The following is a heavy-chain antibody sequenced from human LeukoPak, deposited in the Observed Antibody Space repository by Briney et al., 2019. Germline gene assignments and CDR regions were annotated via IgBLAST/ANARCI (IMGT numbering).Heavy chain of an antibody. Sequence: SETLSLTCAVYGGSFSGYYWSWIRQPPGKGLEWIGEINHSGSTNYNPSLKSRVTISVDTSKNQFSLKLSSVTAADTAVYYCARLKAVDLFDYWGQGTLVTVSS. CDR3: ARLKAVDLFDY. J-gene: IGHJ4*02. CDR2: INHSGST. CDR1: GGSFSGYY. V-gene: IGHV4-34*01. D-gene: IGHD6-19*01.